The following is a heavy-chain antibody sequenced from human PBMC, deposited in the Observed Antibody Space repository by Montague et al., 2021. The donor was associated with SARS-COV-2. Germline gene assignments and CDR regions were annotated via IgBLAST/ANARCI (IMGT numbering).Heavy chain of an antibody. J-gene: IGHJ4*02. V-gene: IGHV4-61*01. CDR2: MYYTGHT. CDR3: ARTRGNVPSRPGFDY. Sequence: SETLSLTCTVSGASVASGNFYWSWIRQPPGKGLEWIGYMYYTGHTNYNPSLESRVTMPVDPSKNQFSLTLTSAAAADTAVYYCARTRGNVPSRPGFDYWGQGALVTVSS. CDR1: GASVASGNFY. D-gene: IGHD2-2*01.